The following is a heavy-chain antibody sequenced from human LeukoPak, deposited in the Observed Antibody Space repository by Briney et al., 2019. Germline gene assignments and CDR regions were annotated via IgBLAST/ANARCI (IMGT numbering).Heavy chain of an antibody. CDR1: GYRFTSYW. Sequence: GDSLKISFKASGYRFTSYWIGWGRQMPGKGLEWMGVIHPGEYERRYSPSFEGQVTISADRSISTAYMQWSSLKASDTAMYYCARRTDSGWKWFDPWGQGTLVTVSS. D-gene: IGHD6-25*01. CDR2: IHPGEYER. CDR3: ARRTDSGWKWFDP. V-gene: IGHV5-51*01. J-gene: IGHJ5*02.